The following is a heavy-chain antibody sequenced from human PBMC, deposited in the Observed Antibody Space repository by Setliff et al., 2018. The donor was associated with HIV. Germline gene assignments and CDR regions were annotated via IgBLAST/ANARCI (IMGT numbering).Heavy chain of an antibody. CDR1: GGSIGIRSYF. D-gene: IGHD6-19*01. CDR3: ASGQWLEHAFDI. CDR2: VYSSGST. J-gene: IGHJ3*02. Sequence: SETLSLTCTVSGGSIGIRSYFWGWIRQPPGKGLEWIGSVYSSGSTYYNPSLKSRVTVSVDTSKDQFSLWLSSVTVADTAVYYCASGQWLEHAFDIWGQGTVVTVSS. V-gene: IGHV4-39*01.